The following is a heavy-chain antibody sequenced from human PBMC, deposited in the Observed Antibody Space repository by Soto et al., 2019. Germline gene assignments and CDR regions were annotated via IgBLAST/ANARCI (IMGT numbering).Heavy chain of an antibody. CDR1: GFTSGDYC. Sequence: GQSLRLACSFSGFTSGDYCFTWVRQAPGKGLEWVGFTTSPAYGGTQEYAGCVKGRFIISRDDSNSVAYLQMNSLQTEDTAIYYCSRDGDYYGLDVWGRGTTVTVSS. CDR2: TTSPAYGGTQ. J-gene: IGHJ6*02. V-gene: IGHV3-49*04. CDR3: SRDGDYYGLDV.